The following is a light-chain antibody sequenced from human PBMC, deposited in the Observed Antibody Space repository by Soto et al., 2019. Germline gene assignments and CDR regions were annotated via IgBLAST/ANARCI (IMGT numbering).Light chain of an antibody. CDR2: GAS. Sequence: ENALTQSPGTLSLPPEERTTLSCRATQSISTSSLARYQQRPRQAPRLVVYGASNRATGNPEEFSGSGAGTDYTLTISRLGPGDCELYYCHWYSKTFGTLGQGTKGEIK. CDR3: HWYSKTFGT. CDR1: QSISTSS. V-gene: IGKV3-20*01. J-gene: IGKJ1*01.